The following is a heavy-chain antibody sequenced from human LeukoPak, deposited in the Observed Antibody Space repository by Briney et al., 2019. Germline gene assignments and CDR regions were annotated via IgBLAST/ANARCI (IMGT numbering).Heavy chain of an antibody. Sequence: AGESLKISCKGSGYSFTAYWIAWVRQMPGKGLEWMGTIYPADSDTRYSPSFQGQVTISADKSISTAYVQWSSLKASDTAMYYCARGGIGGAPKSGWFDPWGQGTLVTVSS. CDR3: ARGGIGGAPKSGWFDP. V-gene: IGHV5-51*01. CDR1: GYSFTAYW. D-gene: IGHD1-26*01. J-gene: IGHJ5*02. CDR2: IYPADSDT.